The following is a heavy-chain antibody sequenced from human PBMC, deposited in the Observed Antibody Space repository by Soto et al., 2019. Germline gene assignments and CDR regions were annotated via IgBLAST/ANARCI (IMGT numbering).Heavy chain of an antibody. Sequence: QVQLQESGPGLVNPSGTLSLPCAVSGGSITSNWWSWVRQPPGQGLEWIGEIPHRGSFNYNPSLRRRGTISTDKAKSQLALKLTSVTAADTAVHYCVRNDWYRFEPWGQGTRVTVSS. CDR1: GGSITSNW. D-gene: IGHD3-9*01. CDR2: IPHRGSF. CDR3: VRNDWYRFEP. J-gene: IGHJ5*02. V-gene: IGHV4-4*02.